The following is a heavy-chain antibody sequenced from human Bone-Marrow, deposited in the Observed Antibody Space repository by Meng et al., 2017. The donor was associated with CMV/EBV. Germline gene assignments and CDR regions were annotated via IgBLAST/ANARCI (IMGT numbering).Heavy chain of an antibody. CDR3: ARKIAAAGSID. Sequence: LSLTCAASGFTFSSYDMHWVRQAPGKGLEWVSIIYSGGTTYYADSVKGRFTISRDNSKNTLYLQMNSLRAEDTAVYYCARKIAAAGSIDWGQGKRVNVAS. V-gene: IGHV3-53*01. CDR1: GFTFSSYD. CDR2: IYSGGTT. J-gene: IGHJ4*02. D-gene: IGHD6-13*01.